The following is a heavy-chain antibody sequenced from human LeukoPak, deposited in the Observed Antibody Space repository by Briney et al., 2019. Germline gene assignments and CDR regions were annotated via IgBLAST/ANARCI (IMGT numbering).Heavy chain of an antibody. CDR2: INSDGSST. D-gene: IGHD3-10*01. CDR1: GFTFSSYW. J-gene: IGHJ4*02. V-gene: IGHV3-74*01. Sequence: GGSLRLSCAASGFTFSSYWMHWVRQAPGKGLVWVSRINSDGSSTSYADSVKVRFTISRDNAKNTLYLQMNSLRAQDTAVYYCARGGGVIIRGFDYWGQGTLVTVSS. CDR3: ARGGGVIIRGFDY.